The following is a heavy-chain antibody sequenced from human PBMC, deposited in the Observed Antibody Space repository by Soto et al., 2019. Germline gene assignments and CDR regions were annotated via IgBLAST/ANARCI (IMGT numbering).Heavy chain of an antibody. D-gene: IGHD3-22*01. J-gene: IGHJ1*01. V-gene: IGHV3-23*01. CDR1: GFTFSSYA. CDR2: ISGSGGST. Sequence: GSLIVSCAASGFTFSSYAMSWVRQAPGKGLEWVSAISGSGGSTYYADSVKGRFTISRDNSKNTLYLQMNSLRAEDTAVYYCAKACVTYYYDSSDYSFAEYFKHWCQ. CDR3: AKACVTYYYDSSDYSFAEYFKH.